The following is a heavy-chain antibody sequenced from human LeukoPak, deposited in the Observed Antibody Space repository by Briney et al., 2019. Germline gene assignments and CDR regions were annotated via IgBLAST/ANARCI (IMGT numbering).Heavy chain of an antibody. J-gene: IGHJ5*02. Sequence: SETLSLTCTVSGGSISSSSYYWGWIRQPPGKGLEWIGSIYYSGSTYYNPSLKSRVTMSVDTSKNQFSLKLSSVTAADTAVYYCARDTYYYDSSGYYYSNWFDPWGQGTLVTVSS. CDR3: ARDTYYYDSSGYYYSNWFDP. CDR2: IYYSGST. V-gene: IGHV4-39*07. D-gene: IGHD3-22*01. CDR1: GGSISSSSYY.